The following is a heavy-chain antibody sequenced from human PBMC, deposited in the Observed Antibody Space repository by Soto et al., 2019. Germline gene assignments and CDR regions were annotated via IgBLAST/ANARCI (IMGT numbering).Heavy chain of an antibody. CDR2: VKDGGHT. V-gene: IGHV4-34*01. D-gene: IGHD5-12*01. Sequence: QVQLQQWGAGLLKPSETLSLNCAVTGGSLSGYYWSWIRQPPGKGLEWIGEVKDGGHTNYSPSLRRRVTISSDPSNNQFSLRLTSVTAADTGVYYCARGQEGVVATHWDQGSLVTVSS. J-gene: IGHJ4*02. CDR3: ARGQEGVVATH. CDR1: GGSLSGYY.